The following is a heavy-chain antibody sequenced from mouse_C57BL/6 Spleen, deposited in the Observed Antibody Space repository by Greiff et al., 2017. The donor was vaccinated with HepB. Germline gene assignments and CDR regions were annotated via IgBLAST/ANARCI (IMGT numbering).Heavy chain of an antibody. CDR2: IDPNSGGT. Sequence: QVQLQQPGAELVKPGASVKLSCKASGYTFTSYWMHWVKQRPGRGLEWIGRIDPNSGGTKYNEKFKSKATLTVDKPSSTAYMQLSSLTSGDSAVYYCARNTYYYGSSYYFDYWGQGTTLTVSS. J-gene: IGHJ2*01. CDR3: ARNTYYYGSSYYFDY. V-gene: IGHV1-72*01. D-gene: IGHD1-1*01. CDR1: GYTFTSYW.